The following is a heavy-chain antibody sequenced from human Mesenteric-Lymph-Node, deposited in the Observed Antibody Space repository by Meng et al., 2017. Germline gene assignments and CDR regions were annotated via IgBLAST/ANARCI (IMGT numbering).Heavy chain of an antibody. V-gene: IGHV4-34*01. D-gene: IGHD2/OR15-2a*01. CDR1: GGSFSGYY. CDR2: INHSGST. J-gene: IGHJ4*02. Sequence: QAQLQQWGAGLLQPSETLSRTCAVYGGSFSGYYWSWIRQPPGKGLEWIGEINHSGSTNYNPSLKSRVTISVDTSKNQFSLKLSSVTAADTAVYYCARGFLSFVRVFDYWGQGTLVTVSS. CDR3: ARGFLSFVRVFDY.